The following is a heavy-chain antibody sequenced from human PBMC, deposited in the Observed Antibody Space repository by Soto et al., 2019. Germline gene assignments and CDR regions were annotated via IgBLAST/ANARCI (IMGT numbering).Heavy chain of an antibody. CDR2: ISGSGGST. V-gene: IGHV3-23*01. J-gene: IGHJ6*03. CDR1: GFTFSSYA. CDR3: AKEAVIVVVPAAPENYYYYMDV. Sequence: PGGSLRLSCAASGFTFSSYAMSWVRQAPGKGLEWVSAISGSGGSTYYADSVKGRFTISRDNSKNTLYLQMNSLRAEDTAVYYCAKEAVIVVVPAAPENYYYYMDVWGKGTTVTVSS. D-gene: IGHD2-2*01.